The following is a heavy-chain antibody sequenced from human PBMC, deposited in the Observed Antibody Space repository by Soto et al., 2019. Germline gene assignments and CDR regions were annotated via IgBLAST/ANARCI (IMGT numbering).Heavy chain of an antibody. CDR2: IYWHDDK. CDR3: AHRRLGGSFFDF. V-gene: IGHV2-5*01. J-gene: IGHJ4*02. CDR1: GFSLTTSEVA. Sequence: QITLKESGPSLVKPTQTLTLTCSFSGFSLTTSEVAVGWVRQPPGKALEWLALIYWHDDKRYNPSLKSRLSITKDTSKNQVVLTMTNMDPVDTATYYCAHRRLGGSFFDFWGQVTLVTVSS. D-gene: IGHD1-26*01.